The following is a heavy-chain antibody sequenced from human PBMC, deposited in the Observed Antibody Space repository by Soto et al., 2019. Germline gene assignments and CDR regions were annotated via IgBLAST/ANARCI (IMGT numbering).Heavy chain of an antibody. Sequence: ASVKVSCKASGYTFSSYGITWVRQAPGQGLEWMGWISVYSGKTSYAQKLQDRVTMSTDTSTSTAYMELRSLRSDDTAVYYCAAYCGGDRYQFDYWGQGTLVTVSS. CDR2: ISVYSGKT. CDR1: GYTFSSYG. D-gene: IGHD2-21*02. CDR3: AAYCGGDRYQFDY. V-gene: IGHV1-18*04. J-gene: IGHJ4*02.